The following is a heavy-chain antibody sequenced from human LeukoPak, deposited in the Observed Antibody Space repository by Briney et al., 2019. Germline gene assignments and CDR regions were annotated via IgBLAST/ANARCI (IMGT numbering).Heavy chain of an antibody. D-gene: IGHD3-10*01. CDR1: GFTFSSYG. V-gene: IGHV3-23*01. Sequence: PGGSLRLSCAASGFTFSSYGMHWVRQAPGKGLEWVSAISGSGGSTYYADSVKGRVTISRDNSKNTLYLQMNSLRVEDTAVYYCARRGTYFPFDYWGRGALVTVSS. CDR3: ARRGTYFPFDY. J-gene: IGHJ4*02. CDR2: ISGSGGST.